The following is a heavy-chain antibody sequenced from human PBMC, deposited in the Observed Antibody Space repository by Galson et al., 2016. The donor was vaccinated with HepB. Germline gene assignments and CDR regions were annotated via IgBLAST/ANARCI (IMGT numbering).Heavy chain of an antibody. CDR2: ISSSSSYI. J-gene: IGHJ2*01. D-gene: IGHD7-27*01. Sequence: SLRLSCAASGFTVSNNYMNWVRQAPGKGLEWVSSISSSSSYIYYADSVKGRFTISRDNAKNSLYLQMNSLRAEDTAVYYCARDFLGIVGRYFDLWGRGTLVTVSS. CDR1: GFTVSNNY. V-gene: IGHV3-21*01. CDR3: ARDFLGIVGRYFDL.